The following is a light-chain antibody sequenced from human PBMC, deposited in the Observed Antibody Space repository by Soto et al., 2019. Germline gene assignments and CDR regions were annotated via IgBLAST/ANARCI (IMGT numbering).Light chain of an antibody. CDR3: HHYNNWPRT. CDR2: GAS. Sequence: EIVMKQSPATLSVSPGERATLSCRASQSVSSNLAWYQQKPGQAPRLLIYGASTRATGIPARFSGSGSGTEFTLTISSLQSEDFAVYYCHHYNNWPRTFGQGTKVEI. CDR1: QSVSSN. J-gene: IGKJ1*01. V-gene: IGKV3-15*01.